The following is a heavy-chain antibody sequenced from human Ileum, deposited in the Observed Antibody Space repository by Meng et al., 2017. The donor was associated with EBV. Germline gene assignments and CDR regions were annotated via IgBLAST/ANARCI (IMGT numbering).Heavy chain of an antibody. J-gene: IGHJ4*02. V-gene: IGHV4-61*08. Sequence: QLAESGPRPVKPSETSSLACSGSNGSVRSYGYYWTWIRQPPGKGLEWIGYMSYTGSTNYKSTLKSRVTISVDKSKNQFSLKLSSVTAADTAVYYCARERGGGDRGIQWGQGTLVTVSS. CDR3: ARERGGGDRGIQ. CDR1: NGSVRSYGYY. D-gene: IGHD2-21*02. CDR2: MSYTGST.